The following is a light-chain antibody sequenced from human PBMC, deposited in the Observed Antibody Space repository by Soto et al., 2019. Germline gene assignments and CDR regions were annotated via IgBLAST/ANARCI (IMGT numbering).Light chain of an antibody. J-gene: IGKJ1*01. V-gene: IGKV3-15*01. CDR2: SAP. CDR3: QQYNNWPWT. Sequence: IVVTQRPATLSLSPGERAPLCWWASQSISDTLAWYQQKPGQAPRLLIYSAPRGATGFPARFSGSGSGADFTPTIRSLQSEDFAVYYCQQYNNWPWTFGQGTKGDI. CDR1: QSISDT.